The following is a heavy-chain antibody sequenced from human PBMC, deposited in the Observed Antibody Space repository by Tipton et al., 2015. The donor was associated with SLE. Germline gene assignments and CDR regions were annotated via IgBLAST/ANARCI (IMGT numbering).Heavy chain of an antibody. CDR3: ARYTVGTMEDP. D-gene: IGHD4-11*01. V-gene: IGHV4-39*07. CDR2: ILYNGVT. J-gene: IGHJ5*02. Sequence: TLSLTCTVSGASVGHSSYYWGWIRQPPGKGLEWIGSILYNGVTSYNPPLKSRITISLDTSKNQFSLKLTSMTAADTAVYYCARYTVGTMEDPWGQGILVTVSS. CDR1: GASVGHSSYY.